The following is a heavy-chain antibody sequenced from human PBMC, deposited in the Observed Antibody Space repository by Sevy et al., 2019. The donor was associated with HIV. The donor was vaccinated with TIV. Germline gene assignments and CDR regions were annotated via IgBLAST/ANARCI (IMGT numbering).Heavy chain of an antibody. Sequence: ASVKVSCKASGGTFSSYAIGWVRQAPGQGLEWMGGIIPIFGTANYAQKFQGRVTITADESTSTAYMELSSLRSEETAVYYCARDPGYSYGTEGNYYYYGMDVWGQGTTVTVSS. CDR3: ARDPGYSYGTEGNYYYYGMDV. J-gene: IGHJ6*02. V-gene: IGHV1-69*13. CDR2: IIPIFGTA. D-gene: IGHD5-18*01. CDR1: GGTFSSYA.